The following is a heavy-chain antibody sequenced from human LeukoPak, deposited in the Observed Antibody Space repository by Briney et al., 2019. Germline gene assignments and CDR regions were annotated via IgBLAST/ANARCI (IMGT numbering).Heavy chain of an antibody. V-gene: IGHV1-18*04. CDR3: ERGPGYSSGWPGSYYFDY. D-gene: IGHD6-19*01. CDR1: GYTFTSYG. Sequence: ASVKLSCKASGYTFTSYGISWVRQAPGQGLEWLGWISAYNGNTNYAQKLQGRVTKTTDTSTSTAYMELRSLRSDDTAVYYCERGPGYSSGWPGSYYFDYWGQGTLVTVSS. CDR2: ISAYNGNT. J-gene: IGHJ4*02.